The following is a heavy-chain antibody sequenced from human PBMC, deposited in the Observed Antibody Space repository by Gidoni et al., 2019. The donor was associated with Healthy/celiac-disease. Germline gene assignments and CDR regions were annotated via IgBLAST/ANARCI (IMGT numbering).Heavy chain of an antibody. CDR3: ASMGSMATIPGGD. J-gene: IGHJ4*02. CDR1: GGTFSSYA. V-gene: IGHV1-69*01. CDR2: IIPIFGTA. D-gene: IGHD5-12*01. Sequence: QVQLVQSGAEVTKPGSSVKVSCKASGGTFSSYAISWVRQAPGQGLGWMGGIIPIFGTANYAQKCQGRVTMTADESTSTAYMELSSLRSEDTAVYYCASMGSMATIPGGDWGQGTLVTVSS.